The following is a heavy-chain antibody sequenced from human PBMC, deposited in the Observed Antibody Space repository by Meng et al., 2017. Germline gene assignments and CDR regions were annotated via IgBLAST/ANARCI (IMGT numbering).Heavy chain of an antibody. CDR3: ARVVAATTLFLDY. CDR1: GFTFSDHY. V-gene: IGHV3-72*01. CDR2: TRNKANSYTT. D-gene: IGHD2-15*01. Sequence: VQLVESGGGLVQPGGSLRLSCAASGFTFSDHYMDWVRQAPVKGLEWVGRTRNKANSYTTEYAASVKGRFTISRDDSKNSLYLQMNSLKTEDTAVYYCARVVAATTLFLDYWGQGTLVTVSS. J-gene: IGHJ4*02.